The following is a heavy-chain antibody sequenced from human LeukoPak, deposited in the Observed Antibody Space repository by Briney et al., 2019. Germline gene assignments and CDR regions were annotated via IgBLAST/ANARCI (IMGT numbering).Heavy chain of an antibody. CDR1: GGSISSDNYY. D-gene: IGHD3-22*01. Sequence: SQTLSLTCTISGGSISSDNYYWSWIRQPAGKGLEWIGYIYYSGSTNYNPSLKSRVTISVDTSKNQFSLKLSSVTAADTAVYYCARVGLDSSGYYSNLDYWGQGTLVTVSS. J-gene: IGHJ4*02. V-gene: IGHV4-61*10. CDR2: IYYSGST. CDR3: ARVGLDSSGYYSNLDY.